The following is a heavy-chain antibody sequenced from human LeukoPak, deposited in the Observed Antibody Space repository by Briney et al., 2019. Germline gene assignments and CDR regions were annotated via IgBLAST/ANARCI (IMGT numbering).Heavy chain of an antibody. CDR3: ARSYYDSSDYYFTS. CDR1: GYTFTSYG. V-gene: IGHV1-18*01. Sequence: ASVKVSCKASGYTFTSYGISWVRQAPGQGLEWMGWISAYNGNTNYAQKLQGRVTMTTDTSTSTAYMELRSLRSDDTAVYYCARSYYDSSDYYFTSWGQGILVTVSS. J-gene: IGHJ4*02. D-gene: IGHD3-22*01. CDR2: ISAYNGNT.